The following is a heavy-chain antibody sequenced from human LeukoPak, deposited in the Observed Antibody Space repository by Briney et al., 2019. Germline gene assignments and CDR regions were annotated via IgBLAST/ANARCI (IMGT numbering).Heavy chain of an antibody. CDR3: ARESTRVMITFGGAVPGKYFDY. V-gene: IGHV3-30-3*01. D-gene: IGHD3-16*01. CDR2: ITYDGYKE. CDR1: GFTLNSYA. J-gene: IGHJ4*02. Sequence: GTSLRLSCAASGFTLNSYAIHWVRQAPGKGLEWVAVITYDGYKEFYADSVKGRFTISRDNAKNSLYLQMNSLRVEDTAVYYCARESTRVMITFGGAVPGKYFDYWGQGTLVTVSS.